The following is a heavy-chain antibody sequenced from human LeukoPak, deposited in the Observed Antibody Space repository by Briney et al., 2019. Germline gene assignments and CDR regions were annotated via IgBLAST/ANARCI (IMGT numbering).Heavy chain of an antibody. J-gene: IGHJ5*02. Sequence: ASVKVSCKASGYTFTGYYMHWVRQAPGQGLEWMGWINPNSGGTNYAQKFQGRVTMTRDTSISTAYMELSRLRSDDTAVYYCARDGCSGGRCFSNWFDPWGQGTLVTVSS. CDR1: GYTFTGYY. D-gene: IGHD2-15*01. CDR3: ARDGCSGGRCFSNWFDP. V-gene: IGHV1-2*02. CDR2: INPNSGGT.